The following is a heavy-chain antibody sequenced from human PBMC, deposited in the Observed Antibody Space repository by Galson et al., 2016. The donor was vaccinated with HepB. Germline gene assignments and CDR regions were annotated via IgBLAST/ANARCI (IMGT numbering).Heavy chain of an antibody. D-gene: IGHD2-15*01. CDR2: IIPIFGKA. J-gene: IGHJ4*02. CDR3: ASRGARSCSGGSCYECDY. Sequence: SVKVSCKAPGGTFSYYAISWVRQAPGQGLEWMGGIIPIFGKADYAQKFQGRVTITADDSTSTAYMELSSLRSEDTAVYYCASRGARSCSGGSCYECDYWGQGTLVTVSS. CDR1: GGTFSYYA. V-gene: IGHV1-69*13.